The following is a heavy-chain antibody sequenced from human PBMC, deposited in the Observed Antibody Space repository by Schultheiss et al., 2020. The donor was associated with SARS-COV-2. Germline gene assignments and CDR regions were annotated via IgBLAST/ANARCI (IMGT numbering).Heavy chain of an antibody. J-gene: IGHJ5*02. CDR2: ISGSGGST. CDR3: ARVFESSSWSTSNWFDP. V-gene: IGHV3-23*01. D-gene: IGHD6-13*01. CDR1: GFTFSSYA. Sequence: GGSLRLSCAASGFTFSSYAMSWVRQAPGKGLEWVSAISGSGGSTYYADSVKGRFTISRDNSKNTLYLQMNSLRAEDTAVYYCARVFESSSWSTSNWFDPWGQGTLVTVSS.